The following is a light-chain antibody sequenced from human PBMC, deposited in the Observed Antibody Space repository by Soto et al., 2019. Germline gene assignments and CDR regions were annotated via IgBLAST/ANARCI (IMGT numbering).Light chain of an antibody. CDR1: KGVSGD. V-gene: IGKV3-20*01. Sequence: EIVLTQSPATLSLSPVERATLSCRASKGVSGDLAWYQQKPAHAPMLLIHGASNRATGIPDRFSGSGSGTDFTLTITRLEPEDFAVYYCQQYGGSPRTFGQGTKVDIK. CDR2: GAS. CDR3: QQYGGSPRT. J-gene: IGKJ1*01.